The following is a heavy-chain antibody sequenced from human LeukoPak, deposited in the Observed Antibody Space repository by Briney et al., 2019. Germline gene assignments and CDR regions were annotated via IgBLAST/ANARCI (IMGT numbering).Heavy chain of an antibody. Sequence: PSETLSLTCTVSGGSISSGDYYWSWIRQPPGKGLEWIGYIFYSGSTYYSPSLKSRVTMSVDTSKNQFSLKLSSVTAADTAVYYCARTTVPTSMHFDYWGQGTLVTVSS. CDR3: ARTTVPTSMHFDY. D-gene: IGHD4-17*01. V-gene: IGHV4-30-4*01. J-gene: IGHJ4*02. CDR1: GGSISSGDYY. CDR2: IFYSGST.